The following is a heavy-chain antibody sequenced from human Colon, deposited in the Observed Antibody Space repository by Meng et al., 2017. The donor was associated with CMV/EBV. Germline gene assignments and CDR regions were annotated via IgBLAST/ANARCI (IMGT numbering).Heavy chain of an antibody. CDR2: MDPTTGRT. CDR1: GYSFTGYY. V-gene: IGHV1-2*02. Sequence: VHMVAVGGDVWLLGASRKVSFKASGYSFTGYYIHWVRQAPGQGLEWMGWMDPTTGRTDYAQKFQGTVTMTRDTSISTAYLELSRLTSDDTAVYYCASHSSYVWGSHHWGQGTLVTVSS. J-gene: IGHJ1*01. CDR3: ASHSSYVWGSHH. D-gene: IGHD3-16*01.